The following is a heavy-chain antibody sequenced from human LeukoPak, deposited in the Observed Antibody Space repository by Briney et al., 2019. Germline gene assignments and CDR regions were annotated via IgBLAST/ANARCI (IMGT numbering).Heavy chain of an antibody. CDR2: LYHSGST. Sequence: SQTQSLACAVSGGSISSGGYSWSWIRQPPGKGLEWIGYLYHSGSTYYNPSLKSRVTISVDRSKNQFSLKLSSVTAADTAVYYCARGDILVPAEIDYWGQGTLVTVSS. D-gene: IGHD2-2*01. V-gene: IGHV4-30-2*01. CDR1: GGSISSGGYS. CDR3: ARGDILVPAEIDY. J-gene: IGHJ4*02.